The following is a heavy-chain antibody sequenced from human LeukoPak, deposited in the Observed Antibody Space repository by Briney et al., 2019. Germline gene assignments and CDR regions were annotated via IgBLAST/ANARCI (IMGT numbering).Heavy chain of an antibody. V-gene: IGHV3-21*01. Sequence: GGSLRLSCAASGFSFSSSSMSWVRPAPGKGLEWVSYIDSTSAYIFYADSVQGRFTLSRDNAKNSLILQMNSLRAEDTAVYYCARDTSGSQVITYLDYWGQGILVTVAS. CDR3: ARDTSGSQVITYLDY. CDR2: IDSTSAYI. CDR1: GFSFSSSS. J-gene: IGHJ4*02. D-gene: IGHD3-10*01.